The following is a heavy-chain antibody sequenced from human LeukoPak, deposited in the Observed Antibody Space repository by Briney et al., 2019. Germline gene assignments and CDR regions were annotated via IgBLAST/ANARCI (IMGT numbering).Heavy chain of an antibody. D-gene: IGHD3-22*01. CDR2: IRSKAYGGTT. J-gene: IGHJ5*02. CDR3: TRDGSYDSTRWFDP. Sequence: GGSLRLSRTASGFTFGDYAMSWFRQAPGKGLEWVGFIRSKAYGGTTEYAASVKGRFTISRDDSKSIAYLQMNSLKTEDTAVYYCTRDGSYDSTRWFDPWGQGTLVTVSS. V-gene: IGHV3-49*03. CDR1: GFTFGDYA.